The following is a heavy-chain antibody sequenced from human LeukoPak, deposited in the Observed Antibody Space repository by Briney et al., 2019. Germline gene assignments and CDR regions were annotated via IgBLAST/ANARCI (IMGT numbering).Heavy chain of an antibody. V-gene: IGHV4-59*08. CDR2: MNYSGSS. D-gene: IGHD1-14*01. CDR1: GGSISSYY. Sequence: SETLSLTCSVSGGSISSYYWSWIRQPPGKGLEWIGDMNYSGSSDYNPSLKSRVTISVDTSKNQFSLKLSSVTAADTAVYYCARHTELGGDFDYWGQGTLVTVSS. J-gene: IGHJ4*02. CDR3: ARHTELGGDFDY.